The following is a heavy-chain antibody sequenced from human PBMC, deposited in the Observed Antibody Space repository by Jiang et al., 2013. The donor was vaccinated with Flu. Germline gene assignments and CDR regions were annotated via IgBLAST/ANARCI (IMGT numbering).Heavy chain of an antibody. V-gene: IGHV4-39*01. CDR2: IYYSGTT. Sequence: GPGLVKPSETLSLTCTVSGGSISGTSYYWGWIRQPPGKGLEWIGTIYYSGTTYYNPSLKSRVTISVDTSKNQFSLKLSSVTAADTAVYFCARHVIWYYFENWGQGTLVTVSS. CDR1: GGSISGTSYY. D-gene: IGHD3-16*01. CDR3: ARHVIWYYFEN. J-gene: IGHJ4*02.